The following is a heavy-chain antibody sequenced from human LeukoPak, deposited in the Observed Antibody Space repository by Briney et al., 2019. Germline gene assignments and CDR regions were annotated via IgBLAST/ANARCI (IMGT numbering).Heavy chain of an antibody. Sequence: GGSLRLSCAASGFTFSSYAMSWVRQAPRKGLEWVSVVSGSGSSTDYADSVKGRFTTSKDNSNNTLYLQMNSLRAEDTAVYYCARDPAVAGYYFDYWGQGTLVTVSS. V-gene: IGHV3-23*01. CDR3: ARDPAVAGYYFDY. CDR2: VSGSGSST. CDR1: GFTFSSYA. J-gene: IGHJ4*02. D-gene: IGHD6-19*01.